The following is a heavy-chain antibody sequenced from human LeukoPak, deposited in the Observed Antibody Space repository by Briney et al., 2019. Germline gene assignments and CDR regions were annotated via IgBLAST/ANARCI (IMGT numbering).Heavy chain of an antibody. CDR2: IHSSGDT. CDR3: ARHSSRWPNRVLDS. V-gene: IGHV4-4*09. Sequence: SQTLSLTCTVSGGSISTYYWSWLRQPPRKGLEWIGYIHSSGDTNYNPSLTSRVTTSVDTSKNQFSLELTSVTAADTALYYCARHSSRWPNRVLDSWGQGSLVTVSS. J-gene: IGHJ4*02. D-gene: IGHD6-13*01. CDR1: GGSISTYY.